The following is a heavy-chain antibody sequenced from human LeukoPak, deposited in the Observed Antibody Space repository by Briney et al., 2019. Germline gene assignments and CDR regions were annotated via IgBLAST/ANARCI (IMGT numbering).Heavy chain of an antibody. V-gene: IGHV5-51*01. D-gene: IGHD3-16*01. J-gene: IGHJ6*03. Sequence: GESLKISCXGSGYSFTSYWIGWVRQMTGKGLEGMGIIYPGDSDTRYSPSFQGQVTISADKSISTAYLQWSSLKASDTAMYYCARRGRVRRGGYYYYYMDVWGKGTTVTVSS. CDR1: GYSFTSYW. CDR2: IYPGDSDT. CDR3: ARRGRVRRGGYYYYYMDV.